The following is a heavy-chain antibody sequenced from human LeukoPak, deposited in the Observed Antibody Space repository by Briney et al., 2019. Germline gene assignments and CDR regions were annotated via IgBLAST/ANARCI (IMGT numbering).Heavy chain of an antibody. J-gene: IGHJ4*02. V-gene: IGHV3-30-3*01. CDR1: GFTFSSYA. Sequence: PGGSLRLSCAASGFTFSSYAMHWVRQAPGKGLEWVAVISYDGSNKYYADSVKGRFTISRDNSKNTLYLQMNSLRAEDTAVYYCARGKGDSSGYRYWGQGTLVTVSS. CDR3: ARGKGDSSGYRY. CDR2: ISYDGSNK. D-gene: IGHD3-22*01.